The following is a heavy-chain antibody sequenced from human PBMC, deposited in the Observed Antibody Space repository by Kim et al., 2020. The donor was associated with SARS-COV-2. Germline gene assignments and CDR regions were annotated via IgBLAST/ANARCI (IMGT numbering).Heavy chain of an antibody. CDR1: GFTVSSNY. J-gene: IGHJ4*02. D-gene: IGHD1-20*01. CDR3: ARGGISGTSESHY. V-gene: IGHV3-53*01. Sequence: GGSLRLSCAASGFTVSSNYMIWVRQAPGKGLEWVSVMYTGGYTNYAESVKGRLTITRNNSKNTMYLQMNSLRAEDTAVYYCARGGISGTSESHYWGQGTLVTVSS. CDR2: MYTGGYT.